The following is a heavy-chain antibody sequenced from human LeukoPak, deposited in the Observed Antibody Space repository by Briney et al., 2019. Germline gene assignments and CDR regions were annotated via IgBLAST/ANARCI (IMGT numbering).Heavy chain of an antibody. CDR1: GGTFSSYA. Sequence: SVKVSCKASGGTFSSYAISWVRQAPGQGLEWMGRIIPIFGTANYAQKFQGRVTITTGESTSTAYMELSSLRSEDTAVYYCARVGTYYYDSSGYYWVGHAFDIWGQGTMVTVSS. J-gene: IGHJ3*02. V-gene: IGHV1-69*05. CDR2: IIPIFGTA. CDR3: ARVGTYYYDSSGYYWVGHAFDI. D-gene: IGHD3-22*01.